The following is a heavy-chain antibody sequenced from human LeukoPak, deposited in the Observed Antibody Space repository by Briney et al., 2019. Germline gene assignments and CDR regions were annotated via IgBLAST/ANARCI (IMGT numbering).Heavy chain of an antibody. J-gene: IGHJ4*02. CDR2: ISGSGGST. CDR3: ARSYSTGSHYSSYY. D-gene: IGHD1-26*01. Sequence: GGSLRLSCAASGFTFSSYAMSWVRQAPGKGLEWVSAISGSGGSTYYADSVKGRFTISRDSSTNTLYLQMNSLRTEDTAVYYCARSYSTGSHYSSYYWGQGTLVTVSS. CDR1: GFTFSSYA. V-gene: IGHV3-23*01.